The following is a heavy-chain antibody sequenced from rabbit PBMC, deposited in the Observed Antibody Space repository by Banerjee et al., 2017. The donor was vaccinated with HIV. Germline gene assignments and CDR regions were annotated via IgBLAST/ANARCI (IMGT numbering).Heavy chain of an antibody. CDR3: ARDGGSSYHDYFNF. V-gene: IGHV1S45*01. J-gene: IGHJ4*01. CDR2: INTSTGNT. D-gene: IGHD5-1*01. Sequence: QQQLEESGGGLVKPEGSLTLSCTASGFSFSNKYVMCWVRQAPGKGLEWIACINTSTGNTVYATWAKGRFTISKTSSTTVTLQMTSLTAADTATYFCARDGGSSYHDYFNFWGPGTLVTVS. CDR1: GFSFSNKYV.